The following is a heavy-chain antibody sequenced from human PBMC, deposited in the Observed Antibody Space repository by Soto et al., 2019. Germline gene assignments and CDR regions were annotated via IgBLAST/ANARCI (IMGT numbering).Heavy chain of an antibody. V-gene: IGHV1-18*01. D-gene: IGHD2-15*01. Sequence: QVKLVQSGAEVKKPGASVKVSCKASGYTFTNFGISWVRQAPGQGLEWMGRISAYNGNTNYAQNFQGRVTMTTDTSTRTADMGLRMRRSDDTSLYCWARGWTPIDYWGQGPLVTVSS. J-gene: IGHJ4*02. CDR2: ISAYNGNT. CDR3: ARGWTPIDY. CDR1: GYTFTNFG.